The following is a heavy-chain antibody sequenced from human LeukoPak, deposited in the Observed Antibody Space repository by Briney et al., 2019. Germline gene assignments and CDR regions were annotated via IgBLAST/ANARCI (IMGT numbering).Heavy chain of an antibody. CDR2: ISGDGGST. CDR1: GFTFDDYA. Sequence: GGSLRLSCAASGFTFDDYAMHWVRQAPGKGLEWVSLISGDGGSTYYADSVKGRFTISRDNSKNSLYLQMNSLRTEDTALYYCAREPRPDTAMVTPSGSYWGQGTLVTVSS. J-gene: IGHJ4*02. CDR3: AREPRPDTAMVTPSGSY. D-gene: IGHD5-18*01. V-gene: IGHV3-43*02.